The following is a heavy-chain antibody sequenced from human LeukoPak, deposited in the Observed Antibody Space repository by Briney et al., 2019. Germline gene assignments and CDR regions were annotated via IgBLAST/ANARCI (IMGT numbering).Heavy chain of an antibody. CDR3: ARHANAYSSSWFDY. CDR2: ISGSGGST. J-gene: IGHJ4*02. V-gene: IGHV3-23*01. CDR1: GFTFSSYA. Sequence: PGGSLRLSCAASGFTFSSYAMSWVRQAPGKGLEWGSAISGSGGSTYYADSVKGRFTISRDNSKNTLYLQMNSLRAEDTAVYYCARHANAYSSSWFDYWGQGTLVTVSS. D-gene: IGHD6-13*01.